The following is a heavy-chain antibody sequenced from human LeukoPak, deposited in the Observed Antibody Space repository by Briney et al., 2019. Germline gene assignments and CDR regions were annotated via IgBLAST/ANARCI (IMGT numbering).Heavy chain of an antibody. CDR2: ISSSSSYI. D-gene: IGHD5-18*01. V-gene: IGHV3-21*01. J-gene: IGHJ5*02. CDR1: GFTFSSYS. CDR3: ARDLGSDSAMGINNWFDP. Sequence: GGSLRLSCAASGFTFSSYSMNWVRQAPGKGLEWVSSISSSSSYIYYADSVKGRFTISRDNAKNSLYLQMNSLRAEDTAVYYCARDLGSDSAMGINNWFDPWGQGTLVTVSS.